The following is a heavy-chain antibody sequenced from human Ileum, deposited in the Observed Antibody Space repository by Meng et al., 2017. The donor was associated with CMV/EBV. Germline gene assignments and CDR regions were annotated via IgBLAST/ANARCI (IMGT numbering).Heavy chain of an antibody. CDR3: ARITTFGVGLHGMDV. J-gene: IGHJ6*02. CDR1: GFTFTRNW. D-gene: IGHD3-3*01. V-gene: IGHV3-7*01. CDR2: TNQDGGET. Sequence: GESLKISCAVSGFTFTRNWMTWVRQAPGKGLEWVANTNQDGGETYYVDSVKGRFTISRDNAKNSLYLQMNSLRVEDTAVYYCARITTFGVGLHGMDVWGPGTMVTVSS.